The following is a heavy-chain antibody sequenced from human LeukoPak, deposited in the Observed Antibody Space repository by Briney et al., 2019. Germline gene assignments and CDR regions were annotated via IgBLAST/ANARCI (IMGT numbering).Heavy chain of an antibody. J-gene: IGHJ4*02. CDR3: AKSPFSSGFYFDY. V-gene: IGHV3-43*02. CDR2: ISGDGGST. D-gene: IGHD3-22*01. Sequence: HTGGSLRLSCAASGPTLYDYAMQRVRQAPGKGLEWVPLISGDGGSTYYADSVKGRFTISRDNSKNSLYLQMNSLRTEDTDLYYCAKSPFSSGFYFDYWGQGTLVTVSS. CDR1: GPTLYDYA.